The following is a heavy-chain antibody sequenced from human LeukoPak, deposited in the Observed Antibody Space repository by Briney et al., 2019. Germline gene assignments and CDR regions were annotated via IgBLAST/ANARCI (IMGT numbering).Heavy chain of an antibody. CDR1: GYTFTGYY. V-gene: IGHV1-2*02. J-gene: IGHJ4*02. CDR3: ARVEIHSGSSLDY. CDR2: INPNSGGT. Sequence: ASVTVSCKASGYTFTGYYMHWVGQAPGQGLEWMGWINPNSGGTNYAQKFQGRVTMTRDTSISTAYMELSRLRSDDTAVYYCARVEIHSGSSLDYWGQGTLVTVSS. D-gene: IGHD1-26*01.